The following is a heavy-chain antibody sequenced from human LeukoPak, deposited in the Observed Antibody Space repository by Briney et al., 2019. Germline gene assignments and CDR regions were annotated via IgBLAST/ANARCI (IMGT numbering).Heavy chain of an antibody. CDR3: ARGGRVGLRYLRIAAAEFDY. D-gene: IGHD6-13*01. Sequence: SETLSLTCTVSGYSISSGYYWGWIRQSPGKGLEWIGSIYNSGSTYYNPSLKSRVTISIDTSKNQFSLKLSSVTAADTAVYYCARGGRVGLRYLRIAAAEFDYWGQGTLVTVSS. CDR1: GYSISSGYY. V-gene: IGHV4-38-2*02. J-gene: IGHJ4*02. CDR2: IYNSGST.